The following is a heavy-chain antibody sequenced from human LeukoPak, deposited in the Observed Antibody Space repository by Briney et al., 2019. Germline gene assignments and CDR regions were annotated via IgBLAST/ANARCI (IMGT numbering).Heavy chain of an antibody. J-gene: IGHJ4*02. V-gene: IGHV4-4*09. CDR2: IYTTGST. D-gene: IGHD1-14*01. Sequence: SETLSLTCTVSGGSISGYYWSWIRQPPGKGLDWIGYIYTTGSTNYNPSLKSRVSISVDTSKNQFSLKLNSVTAADTAVYYCARHAQRTGMDYYFDYWGQGTLVIVSS. CDR1: GGSISGYY. CDR3: ARHAQRTGMDYYFDY.